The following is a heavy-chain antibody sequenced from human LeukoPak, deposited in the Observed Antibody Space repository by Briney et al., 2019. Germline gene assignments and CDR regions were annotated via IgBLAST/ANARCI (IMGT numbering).Heavy chain of an antibody. CDR1: GGSFSGYY. CDR2: INHSGST. CDR3: ARGGYYYDSSGPYYFDY. D-gene: IGHD3-22*01. Sequence: SETLSLICAVYGGSFSGYYWSWIRQPPGKGLEWIGEINHSGSTNYNPSLKSRVTMSVDTSKNQSSLKLSSVTAADTAVYYCARGGYYYDSSGPYYFDYWGPGTLVTVSS. V-gene: IGHV4-34*01. J-gene: IGHJ4*02.